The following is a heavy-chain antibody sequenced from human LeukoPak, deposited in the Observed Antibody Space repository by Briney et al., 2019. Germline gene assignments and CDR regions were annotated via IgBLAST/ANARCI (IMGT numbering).Heavy chain of an antibody. D-gene: IGHD2-21*01. CDR1: GGSISSSSYY. V-gene: IGHV4-39*01. Sequence: SETLSLTCTVSGGSISSSSYYWGWIRQPQGKGLEWIGSIYYSGSTYYNPSLKSRVTISVDTSKNQFSLKLSSVTAADTAVYYCARTAVMDWYFDLWGRGTLVTVSS. CDR2: IYYSGST. CDR3: ARTAVMDWYFDL. J-gene: IGHJ2*01.